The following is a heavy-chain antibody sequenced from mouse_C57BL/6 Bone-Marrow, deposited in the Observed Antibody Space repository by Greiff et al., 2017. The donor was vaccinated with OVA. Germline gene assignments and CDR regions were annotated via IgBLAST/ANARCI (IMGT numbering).Heavy chain of an antibody. J-gene: IGHJ2*01. D-gene: IGHD2-5*01. Sequence: QVQLQQSGAELVRPGASVTLSCKASGYTFTDYEMHWVKQTPVHGLEWIGAIDPETGGTAYNQKFKGKAILTADKSSSTAYMELRSLTSEDSAVYHWTRSYSNYGDFDYWGQGTTLTVSS. CDR3: TRSYSNYGDFDY. CDR2: IDPETGGT. V-gene: IGHV1-15*01. CDR1: GYTFTDYE.